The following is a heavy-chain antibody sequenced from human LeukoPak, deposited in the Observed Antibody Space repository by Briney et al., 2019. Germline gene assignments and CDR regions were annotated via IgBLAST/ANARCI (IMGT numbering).Heavy chain of an antibody. CDR3: ARGRLNVAGFFDY. D-gene: IGHD6-19*01. CDR2: IYYSGST. Sequence: SETLSLTCTVSGGSISGSFYYWGWIRQPPGKGLEWIGSIYYSGSTYYNPSLKSRVTISVDTSKNQFSLKLSSVTAADTAVYYCARGRLNVAGFFDYWGQGTLVTVSS. V-gene: IGHV4-39*07. CDR1: GGSISGSFYY. J-gene: IGHJ4*02.